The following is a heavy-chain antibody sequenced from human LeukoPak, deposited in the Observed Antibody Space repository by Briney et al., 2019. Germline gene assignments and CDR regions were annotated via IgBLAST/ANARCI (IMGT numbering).Heavy chain of an antibody. CDR2: ISWNSGSI. CDR1: GFTFDDYA. J-gene: IGHJ3*02. CDR3: ARGAIVVVPAASGGAFDI. V-gene: IGHV3-9*03. D-gene: IGHD2-2*01. Sequence: SGGSLRLSSAASGFTFDDYAMHWVRPAPGQGLEWVSGISWNSGSIGYADSVKGRFTISRDNTKNSLYLQMNSLRAEDMALYYCARGAIVVVPAASGGAFDIWGQGTMVTVSS.